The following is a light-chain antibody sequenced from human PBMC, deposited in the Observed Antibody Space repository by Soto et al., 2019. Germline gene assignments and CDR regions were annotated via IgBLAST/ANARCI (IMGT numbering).Light chain of an antibody. CDR3: CSYAGSTPYV. CDR2: EVS. J-gene: IGLJ1*01. CDR1: SSDVGSYNL. V-gene: IGLV2-23*02. Sequence: QSVLTQPASVSGSPGQSITISCTGTSSDVGSYNLVSWYQQHPGKAPKLMIYEVSKRPSGVSNRFSGSKSGNTASLTISGLQAEDAADYYCCSYAGSTPYVFGTGTKVTVL.